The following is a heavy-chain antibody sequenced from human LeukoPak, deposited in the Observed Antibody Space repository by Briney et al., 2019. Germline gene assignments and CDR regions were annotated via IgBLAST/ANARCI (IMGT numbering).Heavy chain of an antibody. J-gene: IGHJ4*02. Sequence: SQTLSLTCAISGDSVSSNSAAWNWIRQSPSRGLEWLGGTYYRSKWYNDYAVSVKSRITINPDTSKNQFSLQLNSVTPEDTAVYYCARGGRCSSTSCFYFDYWGQGTLVTVSS. D-gene: IGHD2-2*01. CDR2: TYYRSKWYN. V-gene: IGHV6-1*01. CDR3: ARGGRCSSTSCFYFDY. CDR1: GDSVSSNSAA.